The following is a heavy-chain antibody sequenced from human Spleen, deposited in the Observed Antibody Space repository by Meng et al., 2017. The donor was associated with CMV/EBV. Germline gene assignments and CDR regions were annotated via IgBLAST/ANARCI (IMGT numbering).Heavy chain of an antibody. CDR2: ISAHTGKT. J-gene: IGHJ4*02. V-gene: IGHV1-18*01. CDR1: GYIFTNFG. Sequence: ASVKVSCKASGYIFTNFGISWVRQAPGKRLEWVGWISAHTGKTSYAQNFQGRVTMTTDTSTSTAYMDLRSLRSDDTAVYYCARSELTIFGVVTTYTTFDYWGQGTLVTVSS. D-gene: IGHD3-3*01. CDR3: ARSELTIFGVVTTYTTFDY.